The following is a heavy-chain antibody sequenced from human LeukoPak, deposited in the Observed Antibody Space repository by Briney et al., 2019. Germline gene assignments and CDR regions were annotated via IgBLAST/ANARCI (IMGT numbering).Heavy chain of an antibody. CDR3: AREQWAYRSYYASSGYHDY. CDR2: IYTSGST. J-gene: IGHJ4*02. V-gene: IGHV4-61*02. D-gene: IGHD3-22*01. CDR1: GGSISSGSYF. Sequence: SETLSLTCTVSGGSISSGSYFWSWIRQPAGRGLEWIGRIYTSGSTDYSPSLKSRVTISVDTSRNQFSLNLTSVTAADTAMYYCAREQWAYRSYYASSGYHDYWGQGTLVTVSS.